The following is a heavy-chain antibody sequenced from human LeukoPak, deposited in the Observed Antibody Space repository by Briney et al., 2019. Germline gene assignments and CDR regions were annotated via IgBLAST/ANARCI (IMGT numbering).Heavy chain of an antibody. Sequence: GGSLRLSCAASGFTFSSYAMSWVRQAPGKGLEWVSAISGSGGSTYYADSVKGRFTISRDNSKNTLYLQMNSLRAEDTAVYYCARDIRGIRELLRTYYFDYWGQGTLVTVSS. CDR1: GFTFSSYA. CDR2: ISGSGGST. D-gene: IGHD1-26*01. CDR3: ARDIRGIRELLRTYYFDY. V-gene: IGHV3-23*01. J-gene: IGHJ4*02.